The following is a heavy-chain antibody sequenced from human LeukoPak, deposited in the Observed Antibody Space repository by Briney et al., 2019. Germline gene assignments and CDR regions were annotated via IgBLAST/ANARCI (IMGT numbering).Heavy chain of an antibody. CDR3: ASQNYYYYMDV. CDR1: GGSISSYY. CDR2: IYTSGST. J-gene: IGHJ6*03. Sequence: SETLSLTCTVSGGSISSYYWSWIRQPPGKGLEWIGRIYTSGSTNYNPSLKSRVTISVDTSKNQFSLKLTSVTAADTAVYYCASQNYYYYMDVWGKGTTVTISS. V-gene: IGHV4-4*08.